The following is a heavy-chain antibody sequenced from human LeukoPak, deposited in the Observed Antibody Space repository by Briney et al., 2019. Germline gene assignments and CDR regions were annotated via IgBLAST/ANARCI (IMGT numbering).Heavy chain of an antibody. D-gene: IGHD2-2*01. Sequence: GGSLRLSCTASGFTFGDYAMSWFRQAPGKGLEWVGFIRSKAYGETTEYAASVKGRFTISRDDSKSIAYLQMNSLKTEDTAVYYCTRDCSSTTCYRGFDFWGQGTLVTVSS. CDR2: IRSKAYGETT. V-gene: IGHV3-49*03. CDR3: TRDCSSTTCYRGFDF. CDR1: GFTFGDYA. J-gene: IGHJ4*02.